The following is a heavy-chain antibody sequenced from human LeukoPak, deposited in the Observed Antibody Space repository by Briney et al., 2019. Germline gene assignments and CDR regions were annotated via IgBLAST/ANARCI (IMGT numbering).Heavy chain of an antibody. Sequence: PGGSLRLSCAASGFTFDDYAMHWVRQAPGKGLEWVSGISWNSGSIGYADSVKGRFTISRDNAKNSLYLQMNSLRAEDTAVYYCARDPRDYYGSGSYSEDNWFDPWGQGTLVTVSS. CDR1: GFTFDDYA. CDR2: ISWNSGSI. J-gene: IGHJ5*02. V-gene: IGHV3-9*01. D-gene: IGHD3-10*01. CDR3: ARDPRDYYGSGSYSEDNWFDP.